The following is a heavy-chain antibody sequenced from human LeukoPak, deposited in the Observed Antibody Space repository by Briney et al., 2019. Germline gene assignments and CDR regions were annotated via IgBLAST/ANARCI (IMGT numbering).Heavy chain of an antibody. V-gene: IGHV4-59*02. CDR1: GFTVSSNY. CDR3: WLQRMVAAYFDS. D-gene: IGHD2-15*01. J-gene: IGHJ4*02. Sequence: GSLRLSCAASGFTVSSNYMSWVRQAPGKGLEWIGYIYYSGSTNYNPSLKSRVTISVDTSKNQFSLQLSSVTAADTAMYYCWLQRMVAAYFDSWGQGTLVTVSS. CDR2: IYYSGST.